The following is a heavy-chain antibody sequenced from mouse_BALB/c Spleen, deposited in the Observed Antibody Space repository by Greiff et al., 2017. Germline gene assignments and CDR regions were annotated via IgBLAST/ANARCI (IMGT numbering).Heavy chain of an antibody. CDR2: ISIYYGDA. CDR1: GYTFTDYA. CDR3: ARGFATVVDAMDY. Sequence: VQLQESGAELVRPGVSVKISCKGSGYTFTDYAMHWVKQSHAKSLEWIGVISIYYGDASYNQKFKGKATMTVDKSSSTAYMELARLTSEDSAIYYCARGFATVVDAMDYWGQGTSVTVSS. J-gene: IGHJ4*01. D-gene: IGHD1-1*01. V-gene: IGHV1S137*01.